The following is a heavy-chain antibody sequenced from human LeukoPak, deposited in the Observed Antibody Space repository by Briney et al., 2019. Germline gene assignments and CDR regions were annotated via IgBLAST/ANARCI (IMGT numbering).Heavy chain of an antibody. CDR3: AKIGYDSSGYFYSY. Sequence: GGSLRLSCAASGNYWMHWVRQAPGKGLEWVSAISGSGGSTYYADSVKGRFTISRDNSKNTLYLQMNSLRAEDTAVYYCAKIGYDSSGYFYSYWGQGTLVTVSS. D-gene: IGHD3-22*01. J-gene: IGHJ4*02. CDR2: ISGSGGST. V-gene: IGHV3-23*01. CDR1: GNYW.